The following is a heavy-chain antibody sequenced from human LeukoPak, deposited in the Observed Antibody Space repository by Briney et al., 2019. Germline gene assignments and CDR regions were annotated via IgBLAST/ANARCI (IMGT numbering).Heavy chain of an antibody. CDR2: INPNSGGT. CDR1: GYTFTGYY. J-gene: IGHJ4*02. D-gene: IGHD2-15*01. CDR3: AREYYCSGGSCYSRSFDY. Sequence: ASVKVSCKASGYTFTGYYMHWVRQAPGQGLEWMGWINPNSGGTNYAQKFQGRVTMTRDTSISTAYMELSRLRSDDTAVYYCAREYYCSGGSCYSRSFDYWGQRTLVTVSS. V-gene: IGHV1-2*02.